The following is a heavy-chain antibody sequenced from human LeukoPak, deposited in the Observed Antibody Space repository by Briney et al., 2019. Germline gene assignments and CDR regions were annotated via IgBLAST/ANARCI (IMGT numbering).Heavy chain of an antibody. CDR3: ANTRTGDFNS. J-gene: IGHJ4*02. V-gene: IGHV5-51*01. D-gene: IGHD3-3*01. CDR2: INPSDSDT. Sequence: GESLKISCKAYGYTFTNYWIGWVRQMPGKGLEWMGTINPSDSDTRYSPSFQGQVIISVDKSINTAYLQWSSLSASDTAMYYCANTRTGDFNSWGQGTLVTVSS. CDR1: GYTFTNYW.